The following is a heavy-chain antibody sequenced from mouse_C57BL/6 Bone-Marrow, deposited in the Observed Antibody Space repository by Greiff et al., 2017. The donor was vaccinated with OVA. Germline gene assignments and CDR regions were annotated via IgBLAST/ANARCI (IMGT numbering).Heavy chain of an antibody. CDR2: IYPRSGNT. CDR1: GYTFTSYG. Sequence: VQLQQSGAELARPGASVKLSCKASGYTFTSYGISWVKQRNGQDLEWIGEIYPRSGNTYYNEKFNGKATLTADKSSSTAYMELRSLTSEDSAVYFWARDGSPWFAYWGQGTLVTVSA. D-gene: IGHD1-1*01. CDR3: ARDGSPWFAY. J-gene: IGHJ3*01. V-gene: IGHV1-81*01.